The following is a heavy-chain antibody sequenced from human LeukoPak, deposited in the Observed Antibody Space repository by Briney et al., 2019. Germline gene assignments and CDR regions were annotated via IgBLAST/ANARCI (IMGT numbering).Heavy chain of an antibody. J-gene: IGHJ4*02. Sequence: SETLSLTCTVSGGSVSSSSYYWGWIRRPPGKGLEWIGSIYYSGSTYYNPSLKSRVTISVDTSKNQFSLKLSSVTAADTAVYYCARQRSVAGRDDYWGQGTLVTVSS. CDR3: ARQRSVAGRDDY. D-gene: IGHD6-19*01. CDR1: GGSVSSSSYY. V-gene: IGHV4-39*01. CDR2: IYYSGST.